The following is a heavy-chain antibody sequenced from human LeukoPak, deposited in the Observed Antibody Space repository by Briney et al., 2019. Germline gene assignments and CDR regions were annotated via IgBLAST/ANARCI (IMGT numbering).Heavy chain of an antibody. Sequence: SETLSLTCTVSGGSISTYYWSWIRQHPGKGLEWIGYIYYSGSTYYNPSLKSRVTISVDTSKNQFSLKLSSVTAADTAVYYCARDYGSGSSFFDFWGQGTLVTVSS. J-gene: IGHJ4*02. CDR3: ARDYGSGSSFFDF. D-gene: IGHD3-10*01. CDR2: IYYSGST. CDR1: GGSISTYY. V-gene: IGHV4-59*06.